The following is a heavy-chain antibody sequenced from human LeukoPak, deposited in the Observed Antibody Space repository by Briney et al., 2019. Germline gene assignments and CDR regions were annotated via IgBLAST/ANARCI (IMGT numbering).Heavy chain of an antibody. Sequence: GGSLRLSCVVFGFNFKNYAMSWVRQVPGRGLEWISTLSDSGSGTDYADSVKGRFTIYRDNSKDTVFLHMNSLRSDDTAVYYCTKGRTASPRWDAFHIWGQGTMVTVSS. CDR3: TKGRTASPRWDAFHI. CDR2: LSDSGSGT. D-gene: IGHD5-24*01. CDR1: GFNFKNYA. V-gene: IGHV3-23*01. J-gene: IGHJ3*02.